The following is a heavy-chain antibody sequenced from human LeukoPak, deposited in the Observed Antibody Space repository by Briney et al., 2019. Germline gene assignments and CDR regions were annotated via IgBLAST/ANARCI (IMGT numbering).Heavy chain of an antibody. Sequence: SETLSLLSSASGGSISSYYCSWIRQPPAKRLVGIGYFSYTGNTYYNPSLQSRLTISLDPSKNQCSLELSSVSAADTAVYYCARAPFYGTNSRGAFDIWGEGTMVAASS. V-gene: IGHV4-59*01. D-gene: IGHD4-23*01. CDR2: FSYTGNT. J-gene: IGHJ3*02. CDR1: GGSISSYY. CDR3: ARAPFYGTNSRGAFDI.